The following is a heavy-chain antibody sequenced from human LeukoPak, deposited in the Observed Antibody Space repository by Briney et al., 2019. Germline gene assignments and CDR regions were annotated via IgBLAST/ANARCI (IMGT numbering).Heavy chain of an antibody. CDR3: AKDLVRGAQFDY. Sequence: GVSLRLSCAASGFTFSSCAMSWVRQAPGRGLEWVSAISGSGGSTYYADSVKGRFTISRDNSKNTLYLQMNSLRAEDTAVYYCAKDLVRGAQFDYWGQGTLVTVSS. CDR1: GFTFSSCA. D-gene: IGHD3-10*01. CDR2: ISGSGGST. V-gene: IGHV3-23*01. J-gene: IGHJ4*02.